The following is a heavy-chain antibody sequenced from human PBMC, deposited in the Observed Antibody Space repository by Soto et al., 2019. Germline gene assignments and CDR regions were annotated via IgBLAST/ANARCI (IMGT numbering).Heavy chain of an antibody. J-gene: IGHJ4*02. CDR1: GFTFSSYA. CDR2: ISGSGGST. D-gene: IGHD3-16*02. V-gene: IGHV3-23*01. CDR3: AKGGSGDYIWGSYRYIYLFDY. Sequence: EVQLLESGGGLVQPGGSLRLSCAASGFTFSSYAMSWVRQAPGKGLEWVSAISGSGGSTYYADSVKGRFTISRDNSKNTLYLQMNSLRAEDTAVYYCAKGGSGDYIWGSYRYIYLFDYWGQGTLVTVSS.